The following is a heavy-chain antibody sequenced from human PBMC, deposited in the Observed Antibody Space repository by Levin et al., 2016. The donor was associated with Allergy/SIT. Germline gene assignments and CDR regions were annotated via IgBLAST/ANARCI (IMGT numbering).Heavy chain of an antibody. Sequence: GGSLRLSCAASGFTFSTYGMHWVRQAPGKGLEWVTFILYDGREEYYVDSVKGRFTISRDNSKNTLYLQMSSLRPEDTAVYYCAKGTPSPEVEWLLSDYYYAGMDVWGQGTTVTVSS. J-gene: IGHJ6*02. V-gene: IGHV3-30*02. D-gene: IGHD3-3*01. CDR1: GFTFSTYG. CDR3: AKGTPSPEVEWLLSDYYYAGMDV. CDR2: ILYDGREE.